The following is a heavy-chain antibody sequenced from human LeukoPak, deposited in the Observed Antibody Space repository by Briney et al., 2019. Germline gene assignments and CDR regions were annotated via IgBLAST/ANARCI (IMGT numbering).Heavy chain of an antibody. J-gene: IGHJ4*02. D-gene: IGHD5-12*01. Sequence: GGSLRLSCAASGFTLSNYAMNWVRQAPGKGLEWVSAVIGSSGSTDYADSVKGRFTISRDNSKNTLYLEMNSLRAGDTAIYYCAKGGYDYIEIGYFDYWGQGTLVTVSS. V-gene: IGHV3-23*01. CDR1: GFTLSNYA. CDR3: AKGGYDYIEIGYFDY. CDR2: VIGSSGST.